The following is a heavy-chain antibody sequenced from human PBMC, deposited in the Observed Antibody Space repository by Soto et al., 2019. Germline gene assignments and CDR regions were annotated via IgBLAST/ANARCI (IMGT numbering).Heavy chain of an antibody. Sequence: GGSLRLSCAALGFTFSSYAMHWGRQAPGKGLGWVAVILHVGSNKYYADSVKGRFTIGRDNSKNALYLQMNSLRSEDTAVYYCAIVRSAAGADYNWFDPWGQGTLVTVSS. D-gene: IGHD6-13*01. V-gene: IGHV3-30-3*01. J-gene: IGHJ5*02. CDR2: ILHVGSNK. CDR3: AIVRSAAGADYNWFDP. CDR1: GFTFSSYA.